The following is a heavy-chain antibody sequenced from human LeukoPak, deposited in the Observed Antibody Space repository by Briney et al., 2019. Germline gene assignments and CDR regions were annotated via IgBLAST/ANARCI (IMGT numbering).Heavy chain of an antibody. CDR1: GYTFTSYY. CDR2: INPSGGST. V-gene: IGHV1-46*03. Sequence: ASVKVSCKASGYTFTSYYMHWVRQAPGQGLEWMRIINPSGGSTSYAQKFQGRVTMTRDTSTSTVYMELSSLRSEDTAVYYCARDFKVTMVRGVENYYYYMDVWGKGTTATVSS. CDR3: ARDFKVTMVRGVENYYYYMDV. J-gene: IGHJ6*03. D-gene: IGHD3-10*01.